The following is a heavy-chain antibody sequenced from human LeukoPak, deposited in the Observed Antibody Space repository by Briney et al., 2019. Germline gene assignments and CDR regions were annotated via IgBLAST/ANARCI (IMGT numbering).Heavy chain of an antibody. CDR2: ISGSGGST. CDR3: AKGFRSWIANGDYFDY. D-gene: IGHD5-12*01. J-gene: IGHJ4*02. CDR1: GFTFRSYA. V-gene: IGHV3-23*01. Sequence: PGGSLRLSCAASGFTFRSYAMSWVRQAPGKGLEWVSAISGSGGSTYYADSVKGRFTISRDNSKNTLYLQMNSLRAEDTAVYYCAKGFRSWIANGDYFDYWGQGTLVTVSS.